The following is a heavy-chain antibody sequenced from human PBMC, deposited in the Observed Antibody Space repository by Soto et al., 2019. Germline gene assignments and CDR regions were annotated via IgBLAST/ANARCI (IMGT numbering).Heavy chain of an antibody. J-gene: IGHJ3*01. CDR1: GFTFSSYA. CDR3: AKYRTTMYDAFHV. CDR2: ITGGGGNT. D-gene: IGHD1-7*01. Sequence: EVQLLESGGGLVQPGGSLRLSCAASGFTFSSYAMTWVRQGPGKGLEWVSTITGGGGNTYYTDSVKGRFTISRDNCRSTLYLQMNSLIAEDTAVYYCAKYRTTMYDAFHVRCRGRMITVSS. V-gene: IGHV3-23*01.